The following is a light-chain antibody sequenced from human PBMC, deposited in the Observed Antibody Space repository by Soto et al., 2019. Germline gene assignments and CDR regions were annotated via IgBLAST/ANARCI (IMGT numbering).Light chain of an antibody. CDR3: QQYGSSPRT. V-gene: IGKV3-20*01. CDR1: QSMSSSY. J-gene: IGKJ1*01. CDR2: GAS. Sequence: EIVLTQSPGTLSLSPGERATLSCRASQSMSSSYLAWYQQKPGQAPRLLIYGASSRATGIPDRFSGSGSGTDFTLTISRLEPEDFAVYYCQQYGSSPRTFGHGTKVEIK.